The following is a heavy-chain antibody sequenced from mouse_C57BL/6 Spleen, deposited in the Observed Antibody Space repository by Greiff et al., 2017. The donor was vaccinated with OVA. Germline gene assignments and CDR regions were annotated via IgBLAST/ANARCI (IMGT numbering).Heavy chain of an antibody. CDR2: IYPGSGST. D-gene: IGHD3-2*02. Sequence: QVQLQQPGAELVKPGASVKMSCKASGYTFTSYWITWVKQRPGQGLEWIGDIYPGSGSTNYNEKFKSKATLTVDTSSSTAYMQLSSLTSEDSAVYYCAREGDSSGYGYFDVWGTGTTVTVSS. J-gene: IGHJ1*03. V-gene: IGHV1-55*01. CDR1: GYTFTSYW. CDR3: AREGDSSGYGYFDV.